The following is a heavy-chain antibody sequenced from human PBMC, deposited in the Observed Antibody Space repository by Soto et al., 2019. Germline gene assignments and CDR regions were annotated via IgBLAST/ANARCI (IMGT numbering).Heavy chain of an antibody. V-gene: IGHV3-23*01. CDR2: ISGSGGST. CDR3: AAPPHDYVWGSYRTYYFDS. D-gene: IGHD3-16*02. Sequence: EVQLLESGGGLVQPGGSLRLSCAASGFTFSSYAMSWVRQAPGKGLEWVSAISGSGGSTYYADSVKGRFTISRDNSKNTLYLQMNSLRAEDTAVYYCAAPPHDYVWGSYRTYYFDSWGQGTLVTVSS. J-gene: IGHJ4*02. CDR1: GFTFSSYA.